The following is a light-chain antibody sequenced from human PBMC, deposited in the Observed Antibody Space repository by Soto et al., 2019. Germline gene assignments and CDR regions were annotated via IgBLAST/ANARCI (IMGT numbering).Light chain of an antibody. V-gene: IGKV3-20*01. J-gene: IGKJ2*01. CDR2: GAS. CDR3: LQYDNSPLYT. Sequence: EIVLTQSPGTLSLSPGERATLSCRASQSVSSSYLAWYQQKPGQAPRLLLYGASSRATGIPDRFSGSGSGTDYSLTISRLEPEDFAVYYCLQYDNSPLYTFGQGTKLEIK. CDR1: QSVSSSY.